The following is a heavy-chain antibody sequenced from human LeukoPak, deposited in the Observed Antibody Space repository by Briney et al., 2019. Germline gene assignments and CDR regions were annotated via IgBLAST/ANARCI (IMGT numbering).Heavy chain of an antibody. D-gene: IGHD6-6*01. Sequence: PGGSLRLSCAVSGFTFSSYEMNWVRQAPGKGLEWVSYISSSGSTIYYADSVKGRFTISRDNAKNSLYLQMNSLRAEDTAVYYCARVYSSSSPFDYWGQGTLVTVSS. J-gene: IGHJ4*02. CDR2: ISSSGSTI. CDR3: ARVYSSSSPFDY. V-gene: IGHV3-48*03. CDR1: GFTFSSYE.